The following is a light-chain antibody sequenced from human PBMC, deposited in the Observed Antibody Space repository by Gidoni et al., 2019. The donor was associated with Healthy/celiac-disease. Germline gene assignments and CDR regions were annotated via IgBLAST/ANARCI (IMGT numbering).Light chain of an antibody. CDR1: QDISNY. CDR2: DAS. CDR3: QQYDNLPPLT. J-gene: IGKJ4*01. V-gene: IGKV1-33*01. Sequence: DLQITQSPTSLSASVGDRVTITCQASQDISNYLNWYQQKPGKAPKLLIYDASNLETGVPSRFSGSGSGTDFTFTISSLQPEDTATYYCQQYDNLPPLTFGGGTKVEIK.